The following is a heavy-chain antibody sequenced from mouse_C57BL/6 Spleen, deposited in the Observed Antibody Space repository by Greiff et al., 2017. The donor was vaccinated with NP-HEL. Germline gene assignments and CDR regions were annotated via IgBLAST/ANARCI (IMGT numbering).Heavy chain of an antibody. CDR1: GYTFTSYW. Sequence: QVQLQQPGAELVKPGASVKLSCKASGYTFTSYWMQWVKQRPGQGLEWIGEIDPSDSYTNYNQKFKGKATLTVDTSSSTAYMQLSSLTSEDSAVYYCARFITTVVATDYFDYWGQGTTLTVSS. J-gene: IGHJ2*01. CDR3: ARFITTVVATDYFDY. V-gene: IGHV1-50*01. CDR2: IDPSDSYT. D-gene: IGHD1-1*01.